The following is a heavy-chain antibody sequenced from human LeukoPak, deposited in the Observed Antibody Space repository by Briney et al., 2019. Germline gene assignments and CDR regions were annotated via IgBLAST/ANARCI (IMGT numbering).Heavy chain of an antibody. Sequence: GGSPRLSCVASGFTFSTYAMSWVRQAPGKGLEWVSSMSGSGGRTNYADSVKGRFTISRDNSKNTLYLQMNSLRAEDTAVYFCAKARHPAGWHHFDYWGQGTLVTVSS. D-gene: IGHD6-19*01. CDR2: MSGSGGRT. CDR1: GFTFSTYA. J-gene: IGHJ4*02. V-gene: IGHV3-23*01. CDR3: AKARHPAGWHHFDY.